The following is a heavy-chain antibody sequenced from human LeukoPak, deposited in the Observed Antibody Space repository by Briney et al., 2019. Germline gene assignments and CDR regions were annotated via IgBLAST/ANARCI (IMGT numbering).Heavy chain of an antibody. J-gene: IGHJ4*02. CDR2: IYYSGST. V-gene: IGHV4-61*01. Sequence: SQTLSLTCTVSGGSISSGSYYWSWIRQPPGKGLEWIGYIYYSGSTNYNPSLKSRVTISVDTSKNQFSLKLSSVTAADTAVYYCARGPMVRGVRRYYFDYWGQGTLVTVSS. CDR1: GGSISSGSYY. CDR3: ARGPMVRGVRRYYFDY. D-gene: IGHD3-10*01.